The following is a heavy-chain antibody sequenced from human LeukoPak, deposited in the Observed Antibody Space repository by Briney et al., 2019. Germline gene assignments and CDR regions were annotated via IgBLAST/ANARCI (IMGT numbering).Heavy chain of an antibody. CDR3: ASPSYYYDSSGPPGGFDP. CDR2: IYYSGTT. Sequence: WETLSLTCTVSGGSITSSSYHWGWIRQPPGKGLEWIGTIYYSGTTYYNPSLNSRVTISVDTSKNQFSLKLSSVTAADTAVYYCASPSYYYDSSGPPGGFDPWSQGTLVTVSA. V-gene: IGHV4-39*01. D-gene: IGHD3-22*01. J-gene: IGHJ5*02. CDR1: GGSITSSSYH.